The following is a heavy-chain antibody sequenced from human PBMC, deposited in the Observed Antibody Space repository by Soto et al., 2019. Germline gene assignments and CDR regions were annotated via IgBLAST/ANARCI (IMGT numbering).Heavy chain of an antibody. D-gene: IGHD2-2*01. J-gene: IGHJ4*02. CDR2: IYHSGGT. CDR1: GGSISSGGYS. Sequence: QLQLQESGSGLVKPSQTLSLTCAVSGGSISSGGYSWSWIRQPPGKGLEWIGYIYHSGGTYYTPXLXSXXTLSVDRSKNQFSLKLSSVTAADTAVYYCARVPVYWGQGTLVTVSS. CDR3: ARVPVY. V-gene: IGHV4-30-2*01.